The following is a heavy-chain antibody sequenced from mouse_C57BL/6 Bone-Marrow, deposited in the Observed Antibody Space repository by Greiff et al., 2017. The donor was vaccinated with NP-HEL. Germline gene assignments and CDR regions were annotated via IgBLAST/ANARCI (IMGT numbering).Heavy chain of an antibody. Sequence: VQLQQSGAELVRPGASVKLSCTASGFNIKDDYMHWVKQRPEQGLEWIGWIDPENGDTEYASKFQGKATITADTSSNTAYLQLSSLTSEDTAVYYCTTEGITTVVFDCWGQGTTLTVSS. V-gene: IGHV14-4*01. CDR3: TTEGITTVVFDC. D-gene: IGHD1-1*01. CDR2: IDPENGDT. J-gene: IGHJ2*01. CDR1: GFNIKDDY.